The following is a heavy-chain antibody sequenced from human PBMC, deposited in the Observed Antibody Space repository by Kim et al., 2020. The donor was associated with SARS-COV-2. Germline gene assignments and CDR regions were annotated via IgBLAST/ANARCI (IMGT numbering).Heavy chain of an antibody. V-gene: IGHV1-46*01. CDR2: INPSGGST. CDR3: ARESPSYYDILTGYSGVTMDV. J-gene: IGHJ6*02. Sequence: ASVKVSCKASGYTFTSYYMHWVRQAPGQGLEWMGIINPSGGSTSYAQKFQGRVTMTRDTSTSTVYMELSSLRSEDTAVYYCARESPSYYDILTGYSGVTMDVWGQGTTVTVSS. D-gene: IGHD3-9*01. CDR1: GYTFTSYY.